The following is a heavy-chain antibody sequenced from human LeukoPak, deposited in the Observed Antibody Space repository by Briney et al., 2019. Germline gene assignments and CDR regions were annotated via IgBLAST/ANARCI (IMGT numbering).Heavy chain of an antibody. J-gene: IGHJ3*02. CDR3: AKAVGDYYYYGSAEIAFDI. D-gene: IGHD3-10*01. CDR1: GFAFGTFT. CDR2: ISSSDM. Sequence: GGSLRLSCAASGFAFGTFTMNWVRQAPGKGLEWIAYISSSDMYYADSVKGRFAISRDNSKNTLYLQMNSLRAEDTAVYYCAKAVGDYYYYGSAEIAFDIWGQGTMVTVSS. V-gene: IGHV3-48*01.